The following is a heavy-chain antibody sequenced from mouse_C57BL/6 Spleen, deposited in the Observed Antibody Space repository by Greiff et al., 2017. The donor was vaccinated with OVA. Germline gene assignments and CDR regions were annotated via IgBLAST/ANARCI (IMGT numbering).Heavy chain of an antibody. CDR1: GYTFTSYW. V-gene: IGHV1-55*01. CDR2: IYPGSGST. Sequence: VQLQQPGAELVKPGASVKMSCKASGYTFTSYWITWVKQRPGQGLEWIGDIYPGSGSTNYNEKFKSKATLTVDTSSSTAYMQLSSLTSEDSAVYYCARGDYGSSHYFDYWGQGTTLTVSS. J-gene: IGHJ2*01. D-gene: IGHD1-1*01. CDR3: ARGDYGSSHYFDY.